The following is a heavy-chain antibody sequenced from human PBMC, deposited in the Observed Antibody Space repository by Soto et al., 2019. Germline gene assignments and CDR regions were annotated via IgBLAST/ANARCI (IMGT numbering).Heavy chain of an antibody. D-gene: IGHD6-19*01. CDR3: AKDVRQWLVPQVGFQH. CDR1: GFTFSSYA. Sequence: GGSLRLSCAASGFTFSSYAMSWVRQAPGKGLEWVSAISGSGGSTYYADSVKGRFTISRDNSKNTLYLQMNSLRAEDTAVYYCAKDVRQWLVPQVGFQHWGQGTLVTVSS. CDR2: ISGSGGST. J-gene: IGHJ1*01. V-gene: IGHV3-23*01.